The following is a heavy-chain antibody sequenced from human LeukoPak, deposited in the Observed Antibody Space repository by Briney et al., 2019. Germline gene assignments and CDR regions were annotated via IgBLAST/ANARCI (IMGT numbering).Heavy chain of an antibody. J-gene: IGHJ4*02. CDR3: AKVTVTTSIIDY. CDR1: GFTFSTYG. CDR2: IRNDGSYK. D-gene: IGHD4-17*01. V-gene: IGHV3-30*02. Sequence: GGSLRLSCAASGFTFSTYGMHWVRQAPGKGLEWVAFIRNDGSYKYYADSVKGRFTISRDNSKNTLYLQMNSLRNEDTAVYYCAKVTVTTSIIDYWGQGTLVTVSS.